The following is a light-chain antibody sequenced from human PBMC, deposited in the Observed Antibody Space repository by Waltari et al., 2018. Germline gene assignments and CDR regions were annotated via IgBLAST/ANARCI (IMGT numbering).Light chain of an antibody. J-gene: IGLJ3*02. Sequence: PGQSITISCTGTSSDVGSYNLVSWYQQHPGKAPKLMIYEVSKRPSGVSNRFSGSKAGNTASLTISGLQAEDEADYYCCSYAGSSTLVFGGGTKLTVL. CDR1: SSDVGSYNL. CDR2: EVS. CDR3: CSYAGSSTLV. V-gene: IGLV2-23*02.